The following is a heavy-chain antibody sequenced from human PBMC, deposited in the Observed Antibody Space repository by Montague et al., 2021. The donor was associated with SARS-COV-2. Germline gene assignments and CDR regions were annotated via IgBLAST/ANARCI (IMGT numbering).Heavy chain of an antibody. J-gene: IGHJ4*02. CDR3: ARIPNDSWYVSYFDY. Sequence: PALVKPTQTLTLTCTLSGLPLSTSGLCVGWIRQPPGRALEWLALTDWDDDKYYSPSLKTRLSISKDTSKNQVVLTMANMEPVDIATYYCARIPNDSWYVSYFDYWGQGILVTVSS. D-gene: IGHD6-13*01. V-gene: IGHV2-70*01. CDR1: GLPLSTSGLC. CDR2: TDWDDDK.